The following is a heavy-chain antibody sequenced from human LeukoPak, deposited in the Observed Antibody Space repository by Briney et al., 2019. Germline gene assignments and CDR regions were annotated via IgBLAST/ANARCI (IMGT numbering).Heavy chain of an antibody. CDR3: AKDEDAADLLDY. Sequence: PGGSLRLSCAASGFTFSSYAMSWVRQAPGKGLEWVSAISGSGGSTYYADSVEGRFTISRDNSKNTLYLQMNSLRAEDTAVYYCAKDEDAADLLDYWGQGTLVTVSS. V-gene: IGHV3-23*01. CDR1: GFTFSSYA. CDR2: ISGSGGST. J-gene: IGHJ4*02. D-gene: IGHD6-13*01.